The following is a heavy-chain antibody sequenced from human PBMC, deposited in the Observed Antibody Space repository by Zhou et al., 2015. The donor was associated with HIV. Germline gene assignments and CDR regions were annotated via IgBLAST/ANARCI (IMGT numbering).Heavy chain of an antibody. D-gene: IGHD3-16*01. CDR2: IGVVDDT. J-gene: IGHJ6*02. CDR3: AADLGHGYAMEV. Sequence: EVQLVESGGGLVQPGGSLRLSCEASGFTFSNYDMEWVRQPTGKGLEWVSGIGVVDDTYYSDSVKGRFTISRENAKNAVYLQMNSLRDDDTGVYYCAADLGHGYAMEVWGQGTTVTVSS. V-gene: IGHV3-13*01. CDR1: GFTFSNYD.